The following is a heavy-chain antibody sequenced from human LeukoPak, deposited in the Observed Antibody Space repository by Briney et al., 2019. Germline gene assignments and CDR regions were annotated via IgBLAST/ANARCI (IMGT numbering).Heavy chain of an antibody. CDR1: RFRFDRFY. Sequence: GQSLRLPCAASRFRFDRFYMGWISQVPGKGLDYIAFISASGGVPYYAESVKGRFTITRDNAKSSLSLQMNSLSGDDTAVYYCARSLIVASEDYWGQGTLVTVSS. J-gene: IGHJ4*02. CDR2: ISASGGVP. CDR3: ARSLIVASEDY. V-gene: IGHV3-11*04. D-gene: IGHD3-22*01.